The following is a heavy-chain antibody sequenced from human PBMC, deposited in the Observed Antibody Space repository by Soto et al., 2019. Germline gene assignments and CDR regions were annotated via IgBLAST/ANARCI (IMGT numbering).Heavy chain of an antibody. J-gene: IGHJ6*02. CDR1: GGTFSSYA. D-gene: IGHD3-3*01. V-gene: IGHV1-69*12. Sequence: QVQLVQSGAEVKKPGSSVKVSCKASGGTFSSYAISWVRQAPGQGLEWMGGIIPIFGTANYAQKFQGRVTITADESTSTAYMELSSLRSEDTAVYYCARPGSTIFGEIPPYGMDVWGQGTTVTVSS. CDR3: ARPGSTIFGEIPPYGMDV. CDR2: IIPIFGTA.